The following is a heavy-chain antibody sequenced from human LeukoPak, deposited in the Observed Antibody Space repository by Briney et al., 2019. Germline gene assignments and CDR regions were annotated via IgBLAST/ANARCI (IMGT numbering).Heavy chain of an antibody. CDR3: ARERNYDSSGYYFGGPHFDY. CDR2: IYYSGST. J-gene: IGHJ4*02. V-gene: IGHV4-31*03. CDR1: GGSISSGGYY. Sequence: SQTLSLTCTVSGGSISSGGYYWSWIRQHPGKGLEWIGYIYYSGSTYYNPSLKSRVTISVDTSKNQFSLKLSSVTAADTAVYYCARERNYDSSGYYFGGPHFDYWGQGTLVTVSS. D-gene: IGHD3-22*01.